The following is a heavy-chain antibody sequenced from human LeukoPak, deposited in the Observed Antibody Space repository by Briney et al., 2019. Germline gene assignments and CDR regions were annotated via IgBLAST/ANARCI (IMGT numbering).Heavy chain of an antibody. Sequence: PGGSLRLSCAASGFTFSSYAMSWVRQAPGKGLEWVSSISGSGGTTYYADSVKGRFTISRDNSKNTLYLQMNSLRAEDTAVFYCAKVGYSSSWAIDYWGQGTLVTVSS. V-gene: IGHV3-23*01. CDR2: ISGSGGTT. CDR1: GFTFSSYA. D-gene: IGHD6-6*01. CDR3: AKVGYSSSWAIDY. J-gene: IGHJ4*02.